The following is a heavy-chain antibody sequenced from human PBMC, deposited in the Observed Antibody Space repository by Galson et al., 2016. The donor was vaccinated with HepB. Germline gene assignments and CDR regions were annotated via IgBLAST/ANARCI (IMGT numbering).Heavy chain of an antibody. Sequence: SLRLSCAASRFTFSSHWLSWVRQAPGKGLGWGATIKQDGSEKHYVGSVKGRFSHSRDNGKDSLYLQMNSLRAEDTALYYCARFDYGDYNDAFDIWGQGTMVTVSS. V-gene: IGHV3-7*01. CDR2: IKQDGSEK. J-gene: IGHJ3*02. D-gene: IGHD4-17*01. CDR1: RFTFSSHW. CDR3: ARFDYGDYNDAFDI.